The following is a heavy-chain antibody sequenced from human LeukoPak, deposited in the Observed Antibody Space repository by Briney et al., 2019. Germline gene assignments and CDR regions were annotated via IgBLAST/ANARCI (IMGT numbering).Heavy chain of an antibody. CDR1: GGSISGYY. Sequence: SSETLSLTCTVSGGSISGYYWSWIRQPPGKGLEWIGYIFYSGSTNYNPSLKSRVTVSVDTSKNQFSLKLSSVTAADTAVYYCARGEWDLLFDYWGQGTLVTVSS. J-gene: IGHJ4*02. V-gene: IGHV4-59*01. CDR3: ARGEWDLLFDY. CDR2: IFYSGST. D-gene: IGHD1-26*01.